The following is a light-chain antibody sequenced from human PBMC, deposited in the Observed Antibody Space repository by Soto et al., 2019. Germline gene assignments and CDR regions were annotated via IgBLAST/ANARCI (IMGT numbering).Light chain of an antibody. Sequence: QSVLTQPASVSGSPGQSITISCTGTSSDVGGYNYVSWYQQHPGKAPKLMIYDVSNRPSGVSNRFSGSKSGNTASLTISGLQAEDEADYYCISYTSSSTNVVFGGGTKLTGL. CDR3: ISYTSSSTNVV. CDR1: SSDVGGYNY. V-gene: IGLV2-14*01. J-gene: IGLJ2*01. CDR2: DVS.